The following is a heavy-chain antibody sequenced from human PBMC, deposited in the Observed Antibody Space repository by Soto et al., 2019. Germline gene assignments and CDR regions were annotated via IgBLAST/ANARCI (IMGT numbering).Heavy chain of an antibody. CDR2: ISASTLTT. D-gene: IGHD2-2*01. J-gene: IGHJ4*02. CDR3: ARAPQLVAPAATGFDS. Sequence: EVELVESGGGLVQPGGSLRLSCAASGFPFSTYSMSWVRQAPGKGLEWISYISASTLTTFYADSVKGRSTISRDTAQNSLYLQMNSLRDEDTAVYYCARAPQLVAPAATGFDSWGQGTLVTVSS. CDR1: GFPFSTYS. V-gene: IGHV3-48*02.